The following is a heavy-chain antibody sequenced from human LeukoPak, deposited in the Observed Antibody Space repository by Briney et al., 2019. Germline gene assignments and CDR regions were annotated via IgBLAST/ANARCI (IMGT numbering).Heavy chain of an antibody. J-gene: IGHJ4*02. CDR2: IYYSGST. CDR3: VVGSVPYDYVWGSYPVHY. D-gene: IGHD3-16*02. CDR1: GGSISSSSYY. Sequence: SETLSLTCTVSGGSISSSSYYWGWIRQPPGKGLEWIGSIYYSGSTYYNPSLKSRVTISVDTSKNQFSLKLSSVTAADTAVYYCVVGSVPYDYVWGSYPVHYWGQGTLVTVSS. V-gene: IGHV4-39*01.